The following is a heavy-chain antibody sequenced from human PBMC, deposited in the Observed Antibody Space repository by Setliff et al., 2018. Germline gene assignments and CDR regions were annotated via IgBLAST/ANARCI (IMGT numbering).Heavy chain of an antibody. J-gene: IGHJ6*03. CDR1: GFTFSSYE. CDR2: IRSSGSTI. CDR3: ARDPRYSGSYYYYYYMDV. D-gene: IGHD1-26*01. Sequence: GGSLRLSCAASGFTFSSYEMNWVRQAPGKGLEWVSYIRSSGSTIYYADSVKGRFTISRDNAKNSLYLQMNSLRAEDTAVYYCARDPRYSGSYYYYYYMDVWGKGTTVTVSS. V-gene: IGHV3-48*03.